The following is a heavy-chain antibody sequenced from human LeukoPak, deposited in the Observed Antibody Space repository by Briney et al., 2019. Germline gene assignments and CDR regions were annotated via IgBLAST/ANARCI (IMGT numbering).Heavy chain of an antibody. CDR1: GYTFTGYY. CDR3: ARERNYGDYGNAFDV. D-gene: IGHD4-17*01. V-gene: IGHV1-2*02. CDR2: INPNSGGT. J-gene: IGHJ3*01. Sequence: ASVKVSCKASGYTFTGYYMHWVRQAPGQGLEWMGWINPNSGGTNYAQKFRGRVTMTRDTSISTAYMELSRLRSDDTAVYYCARERNYGDYGNAFDVWGQGTKVTVSS.